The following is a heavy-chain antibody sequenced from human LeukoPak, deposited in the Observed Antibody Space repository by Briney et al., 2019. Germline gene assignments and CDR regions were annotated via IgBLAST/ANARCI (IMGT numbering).Heavy chain of an antibody. J-gene: IGHJ3*02. CDR1: GFTFSHYA. CDR3: ARDSITVSVGAFDI. Sequence: PGGSLRLSCAASGFTFSHYAMHGVRQAPGKGLEYVSAISSNGGSTYYANSVKGRFTISRDNSKNTLYLQMGSLRAEDMGVYYCARDSITVSVGAFDIWGQGTIVTVSS. V-gene: IGHV3-64*01. D-gene: IGHD2-2*01. CDR2: ISSNGGST.